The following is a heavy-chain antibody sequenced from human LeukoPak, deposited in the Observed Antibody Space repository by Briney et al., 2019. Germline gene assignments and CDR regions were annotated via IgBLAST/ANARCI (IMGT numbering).Heavy chain of an antibody. CDR2: SYHSGTT. J-gene: IGHJ6*03. CDR1: GYSISSGYY. Sequence: SETLSLTCTVSGYSISSGYYWGWIRQPPGKGLEWIASSYHSGTTYYNPSLKSRVTISVDTSKNQFSLKLSSVTAADTAVYYCARTGGSFYFYYYMDVWGKGTTVTVSS. V-gene: IGHV4-38-2*02. D-gene: IGHD3-10*01. CDR3: ARTGGSFYFYYYMDV.